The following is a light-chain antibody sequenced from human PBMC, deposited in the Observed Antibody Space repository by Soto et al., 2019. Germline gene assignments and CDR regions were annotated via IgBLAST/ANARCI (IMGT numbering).Light chain of an antibody. CDR1: SSDVGGYNY. V-gene: IGLV2-14*01. CDR3: SSYTSSSTVV. J-gene: IGLJ2*01. CDR2: DVS. Sequence: QSVLTQPASVSGSPGQSITISCTGTSSDVGGYNYVSWYQQHPGKAPKLMIYDVSNRPSGVSNRFSGSKSGDTASLTISGLQAEDAADYHCSSYTSSSTVVFGGGTKLTVL.